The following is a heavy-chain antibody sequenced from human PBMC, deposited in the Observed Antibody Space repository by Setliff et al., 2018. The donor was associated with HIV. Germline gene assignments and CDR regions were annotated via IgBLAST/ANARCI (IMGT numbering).Heavy chain of an antibody. CDR3: ARGGTYYYTSGNYMSLTNNYFDP. J-gene: IGHJ5*02. CDR2: INEDGSKR. Sequence: RLSCAASGFAFSGFWMSWARQAPGKGLEWVANINEDGSKRYYVGSVRGRFTISRDNAKGSLYLQMNRLRSDDTAVYYCARGGTYYYTSGNYMSLTNNYFDPWGQGTLVTVSS. CDR1: GFAFSGFW. V-gene: IGHV3-7*03. D-gene: IGHD3-10*01.